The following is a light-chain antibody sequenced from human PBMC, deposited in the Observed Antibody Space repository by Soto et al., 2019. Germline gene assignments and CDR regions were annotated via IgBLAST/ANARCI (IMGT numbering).Light chain of an antibody. CDR2: AAS. CDR3: QQLNSYPLT. V-gene: IGKV1-9*01. J-gene: IGKJ3*01. Sequence: DIQLTQSPSFLSSSVGDRVTITCRASQGISSYLAWYQQKPGQAPKLLIYAASTLQSGVPSRFSGSGSGTEFTLTISSLQPEDVAAYYCQQLNSYPLTFGPGTKVDIK. CDR1: QGISSY.